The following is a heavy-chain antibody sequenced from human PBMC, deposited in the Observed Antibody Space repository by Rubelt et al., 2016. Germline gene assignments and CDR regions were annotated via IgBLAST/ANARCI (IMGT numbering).Heavy chain of an antibody. J-gene: IGHJ4*02. CDR1: GFTFSSYA. CDR3: AEITMVRGVTPRDY. Sequence: LSCAASGFTFSSYAMSWIRQPPGKGLEWIGEINHSGSTNYNPSLKSRVTISVDTSKNQFSLKLSSVTAADPAVYYCAEITMVRGVTPRDYWGQGTLVTVSS. V-gene: IGHV4-34*08. D-gene: IGHD3-10*01. CDR2: INHSGST.